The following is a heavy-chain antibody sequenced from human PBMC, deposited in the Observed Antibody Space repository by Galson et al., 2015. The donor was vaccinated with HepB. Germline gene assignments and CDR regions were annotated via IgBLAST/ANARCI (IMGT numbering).Heavy chain of an antibody. J-gene: IGHJ4*02. CDR1: GFTFSGSA. V-gene: IGHV3-73*01. Sequence: SLRLSCAASGFTFSGSAMHWVRQASGKGLGWVGRIRSKANSYATAYAASVKGRFTISRDDSKNTAYLQMNSLKTEDTAVYYCTRHGTGYCSGGSCYPHDYWGQGTLVTVSS. D-gene: IGHD2-15*01. CDR3: TRHGTGYCSGGSCYPHDY. CDR2: IRSKANSYAT.